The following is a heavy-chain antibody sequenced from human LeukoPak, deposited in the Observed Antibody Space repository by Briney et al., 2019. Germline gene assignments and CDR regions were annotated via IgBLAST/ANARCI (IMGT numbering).Heavy chain of an antibody. CDR3: SRGTQRLGRVGDF. Sequence: GSLRLSCAASGFTFSDYYMNWIRQAPGKGLEWISYISGSGDTIYYEDSVKGRFTISRDNAKNSLYLQMTSLRAEDTAVYYCSRGTQRLGRVGDFWGQGTLVTVSS. J-gene: IGHJ4*02. V-gene: IGHV3-11*01. CDR2: ISGSGDTI. D-gene: IGHD6-25*01. CDR1: GFTFSDYY.